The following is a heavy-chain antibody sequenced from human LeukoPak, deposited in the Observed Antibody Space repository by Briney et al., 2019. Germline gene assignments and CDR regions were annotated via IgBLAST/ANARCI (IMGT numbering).Heavy chain of an antibody. CDR1: GYTFTGYY. J-gene: IGHJ4*02. CDR2: INPNSGGT. Sequence: ASVKVSCKASGYTFTGYYMHWVRQAPGQGLEWMGWINPNSGGTNYAQKFQGRVTMTRDTSISTAYMELSRLRSDDTAVYYCAAGDSSGYYGTIDLGYWGQGALVTVSS. V-gene: IGHV1-2*02. D-gene: IGHD3-22*01. CDR3: AAGDSSGYYGTIDLGY.